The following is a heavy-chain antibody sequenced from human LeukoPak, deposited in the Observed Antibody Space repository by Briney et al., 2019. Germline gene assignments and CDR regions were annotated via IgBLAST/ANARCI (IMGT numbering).Heavy chain of an antibody. CDR2: INHSGSI. V-gene: IGHV4-34*01. J-gene: IGHJ6*03. Sequence: SETLSLTCAVYGGSFNNYYWSWIRQAPGKGLEWIGEINHSGSINYNPSLQSRVTISVDTSKNQFSLKLSSVTAADTAVYYCARLSSEWFRNYYYYYYMDVWGKGTTVTISS. CDR3: ARLSSEWFRNYYYYYYMDV. D-gene: IGHD3-3*01. CDR1: GGSFNNYY.